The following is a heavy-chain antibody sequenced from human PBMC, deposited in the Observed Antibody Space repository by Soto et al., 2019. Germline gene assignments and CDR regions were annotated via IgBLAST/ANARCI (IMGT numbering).Heavy chain of an antibody. CDR3: ARVGATYLIDY. J-gene: IGHJ4*02. Sequence: GGSLRLSCAAAGFTFSEHYMDWVRQTPGQGLEWLGRSRNKARNYNTEHAASVKDRFIVSRDESKNSLYLQMNSLKTEDTAVYYCARVGATYLIDYWGQGTQVTVSS. CDR2: SRNKARNYNT. V-gene: IGHV3-72*01. D-gene: IGHD1-26*01. CDR1: GFTFSEHY.